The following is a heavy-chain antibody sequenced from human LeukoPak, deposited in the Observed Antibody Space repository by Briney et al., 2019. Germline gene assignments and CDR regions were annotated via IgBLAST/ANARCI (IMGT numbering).Heavy chain of an antibody. D-gene: IGHD6-13*01. V-gene: IGHV4-59*01. CDR1: GGSISSYY. CDR3: ARDGGYSSSWFFGY. CDR2: IYYSGST. J-gene: IGHJ4*02. Sequence: PSETLSLTCTVSGGSISSYYWSWIRQPPGKGLEWIGYIYYSGSTNYNPSLKSRVTISVDTSKNQFSLKLSSVTAADAAVYYCARDGGYSSSWFFGYWGQVTLVTVSS.